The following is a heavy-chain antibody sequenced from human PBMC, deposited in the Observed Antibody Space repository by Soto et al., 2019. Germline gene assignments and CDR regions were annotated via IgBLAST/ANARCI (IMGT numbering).Heavy chain of an antibody. CDR2: FSASGGTA. J-gene: IGHJ4*02. V-gene: IGHV3-23*01. Sequence: GGSLRLSCAASGFTFSNYAMSWVRQAPGKGLEWVSVFSASGGTANYADSVKGRFILSRDSSKNTLSLQMDSLRAEDSATYYCAKEDTTGFSAYYFDFWGQGTPVTVSS. CDR3: AKEDTTGFSAYYFDF. D-gene: IGHD2-8*02. CDR1: GFTFSNYA.